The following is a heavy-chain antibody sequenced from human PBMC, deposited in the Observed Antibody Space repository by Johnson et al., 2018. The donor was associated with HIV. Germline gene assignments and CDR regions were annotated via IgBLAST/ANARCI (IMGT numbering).Heavy chain of an antibody. D-gene: IGHD3-10*01. CDR1: GFTFSSYD. CDR3: ARENGGGAFDI. Sequence: VQVVESGGGLVQPGGSLRLSCAASGFTFSSYDMHWVRHATGKGLEWVSAIGTAGDTYYPGSVKGRFTISRENAKNSLYLQMNSLRAGDTAVYYCARENGGGAFDIWGQGTMVTVSS. V-gene: IGHV3-13*01. CDR2: IGTAGDT. J-gene: IGHJ3*02.